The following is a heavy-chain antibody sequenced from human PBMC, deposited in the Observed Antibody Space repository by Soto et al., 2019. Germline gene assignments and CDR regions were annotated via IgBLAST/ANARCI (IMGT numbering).Heavy chain of an antibody. J-gene: IGHJ4*02. Sequence: ASVKVSCKASGGTFSSYAISWVRQAPGQGLEWMGGIIPIFGTANYAQKFQGRVTITADESTSTAYMELSSLRSEDTAVYYSARDQLVNSYGFLDYWGQGTLVTVSS. CDR1: GGTFSSYA. CDR2: IIPIFGTA. CDR3: ARDQLVNSYGFLDY. D-gene: IGHD5-18*01. V-gene: IGHV1-69*13.